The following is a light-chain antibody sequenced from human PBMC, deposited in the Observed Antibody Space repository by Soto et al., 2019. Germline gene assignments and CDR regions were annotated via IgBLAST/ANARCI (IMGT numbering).Light chain of an antibody. J-gene: IGKJ1*01. CDR3: QQYGSSPWT. Sequence: IVMTHSPSTLSLSPAETASLSCRASQSAGNFLAWYQQKPGQAPRLLIYDAFNRATGIPARFSGSGSGTDFTLTISRLEPEDFAVYYCQQYGSSPWTFGQGTKVDIK. CDR2: DAF. CDR1: QSAGNF. V-gene: IGKV3-20*01.